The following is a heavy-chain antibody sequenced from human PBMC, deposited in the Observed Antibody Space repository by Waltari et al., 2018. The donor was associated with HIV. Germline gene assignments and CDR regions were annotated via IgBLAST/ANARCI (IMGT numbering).Heavy chain of an antibody. D-gene: IGHD3-3*01. CDR3: ARGASTIFGVAASDY. V-gene: IGHV3-33*01. Sequence: QVQLVESGGGVVQPGRSLRLSCAASGFTFSSYGMHWVRQAPGKGVEWVAVIWYDGSNKYYADAVKGRFTISRDNSKNTLYLQMNSLRAEDTAVYYCARGASTIFGVAASDYWGQGTLVTVSS. J-gene: IGHJ4*02. CDR2: IWYDGSNK. CDR1: GFTFSSYG.